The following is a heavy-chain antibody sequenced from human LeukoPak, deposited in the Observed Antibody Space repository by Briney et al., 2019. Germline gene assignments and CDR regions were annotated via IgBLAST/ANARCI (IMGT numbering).Heavy chain of an antibody. V-gene: IGHV5-51*01. J-gene: IGHJ4*02. CDR3: ARVMIPTAPFDY. Sequence: GESLKISCKASGYSFTSCWIGWVRQMPGKGLEWMGIIYPGDSDTRYSPSFQGQVTISADKSVSTAYLRWSSLKASDTAMYYCARVMIPTAPFDYWGQGTLVTVSS. CDR1: GYSFTSCW. CDR2: IYPGDSDT. D-gene: IGHD3-3*01.